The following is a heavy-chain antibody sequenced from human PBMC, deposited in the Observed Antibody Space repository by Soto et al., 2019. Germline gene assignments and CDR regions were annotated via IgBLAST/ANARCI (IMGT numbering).Heavy chain of an antibody. D-gene: IGHD6-19*01. V-gene: IGHV4-34*01. CDR2: INHSGSA. Sequence: SQTLSVTCGVEEGTFRGHIWNWIRQTPGKGLQWIGQINHSGSARYNPSLKSRVTISVHTSNSQFSLELSSVTAADTAVYYCARGLITGSHYSGGWYYFDSWGQGTRVTVSS. CDR3: ARGLITGSHYSGGWYYFDS. J-gene: IGHJ4*02. CDR1: EGTFRGHI.